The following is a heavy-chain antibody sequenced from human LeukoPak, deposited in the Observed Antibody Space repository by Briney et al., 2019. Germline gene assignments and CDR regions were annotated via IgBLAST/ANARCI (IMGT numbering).Heavy chain of an antibody. Sequence: SCKASGGTFSSYAMHWVRQAPGKGLEWVAVISYDGSNKYYADSVKGRFTISRDNSKNTLYLQMNSLRAEDTAVYYCARVGGSYSYYYYYMDVWGKGTTVTVSS. D-gene: IGHD1-26*01. V-gene: IGHV3-30*04. CDR1: GGTFSSYA. CDR3: ARVGGSYSYYYYYMDV. CDR2: ISYDGSNK. J-gene: IGHJ6*03.